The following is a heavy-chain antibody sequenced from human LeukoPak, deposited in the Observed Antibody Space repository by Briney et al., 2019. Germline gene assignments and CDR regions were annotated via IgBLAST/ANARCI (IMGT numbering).Heavy chain of an antibody. CDR2: IYPGDSDT. CDR1: GYSFTSYW. CDR3: ARQTRAYYDFWSGQYYFDY. J-gene: IGHJ4*02. D-gene: IGHD3-3*01. Sequence: GESLKISCKGSGYSFTSYWIGWVRQMPGKGLEWMGIIYPGDSDTRYSPSFQGQVTISADKSISTAYLQWSSLKASDTAMYYCARQTRAYYDFWSGQYYFDYWGEGTLVTVSS. V-gene: IGHV5-51*01.